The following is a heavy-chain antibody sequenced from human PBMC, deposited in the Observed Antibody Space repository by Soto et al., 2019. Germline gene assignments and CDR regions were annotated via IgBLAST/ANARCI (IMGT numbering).Heavy chain of an antibody. CDR3: AKDLAAAGSESSGWYINNWFDP. CDR1: GFTFSSYG. V-gene: IGHV3-30*18. Sequence: GGSLRLSCAASGFTFSSYGMHWFRQAPGKGLEWVAVISYDGSNKYYADSVKGRFTISRDNSKNTLYLQMNSLRAEDTAVYYCAKDLAAAGSESSGWYINNWFDPWGQGTLVTVSS. D-gene: IGHD6-13*01. J-gene: IGHJ5*02. CDR2: ISYDGSNK.